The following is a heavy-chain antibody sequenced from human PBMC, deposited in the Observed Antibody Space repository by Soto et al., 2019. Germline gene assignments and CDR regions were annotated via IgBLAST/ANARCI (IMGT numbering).Heavy chain of an antibody. V-gene: IGHV1-46*01. Sequence: GASVKVSCKASGYTFTSYYMHCVRQAPGQGLEWMGIINPSGGSTSYAQKFQGRVTMTRDTSTSTVYMELSSLRSEDTAVYYCARDGPNCSGGSCYSGDWFDPWGQGTLVTVSS. CDR2: INPSGGST. J-gene: IGHJ5*02. D-gene: IGHD2-15*01. CDR1: GYTFTSYY. CDR3: ARDGPNCSGGSCYSGDWFDP.